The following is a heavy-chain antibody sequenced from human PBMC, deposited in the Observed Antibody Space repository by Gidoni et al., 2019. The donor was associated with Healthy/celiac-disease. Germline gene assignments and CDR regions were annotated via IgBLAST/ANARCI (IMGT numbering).Heavy chain of an antibody. V-gene: IGHV3-48*03. CDR2: ISSSGSTI. CDR3: ARGSSPFWFDP. J-gene: IGHJ5*02. D-gene: IGHD6-13*01. CDR1: GFTFSSYE. Sequence: EVQLVESGGGLVQPGGSLRLSCAAPGFTFSSYEMNWVRQAPGKGLEWVSYISSSGSTIYYADSVKGRFTISRDNAKNSLYLQMNSLRAEDTAVYYCARGSSPFWFDPWGQGTLVTVSS.